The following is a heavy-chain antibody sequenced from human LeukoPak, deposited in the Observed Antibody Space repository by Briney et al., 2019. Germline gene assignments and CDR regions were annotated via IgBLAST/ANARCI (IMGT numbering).Heavy chain of an antibody. CDR2: IYYSGST. Sequence: SETLSLTCTVAGGSISSHYWSWIRQPPGKGLEWIGYIYYSGSTNYNPSLKSRVTISVDASKNQFSLKLSSVTAADTAVYYCARSQNWNYADYWGQGTLVTVSS. CDR3: ARSQNWNYADY. V-gene: IGHV4-59*11. D-gene: IGHD1-7*01. J-gene: IGHJ4*02. CDR1: GGSISSHY.